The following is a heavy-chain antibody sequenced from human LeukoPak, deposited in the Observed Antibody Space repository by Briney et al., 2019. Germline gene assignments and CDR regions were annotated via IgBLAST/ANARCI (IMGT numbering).Heavy chain of an antibody. CDR1: GFTFDDYA. CDR2: ISGSGGST. J-gene: IGHJ4*02. CDR3: AKGAAYYYDSSGPY. V-gene: IGHV3-23*01. Sequence: GGSLRLSCAGSGFTFDDYAMSWVRQAPGKGLEWVSAISGSGGSTYYADSVKGRFTISRDNSKNTLYLQMNSLRAEDTAVYYCAKGAAYYYDSSGPYWGQGTLVTVSS. D-gene: IGHD3-22*01.